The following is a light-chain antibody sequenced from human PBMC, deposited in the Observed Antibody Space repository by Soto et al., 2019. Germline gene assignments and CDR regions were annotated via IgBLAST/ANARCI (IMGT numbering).Light chain of an antibody. CDR2: GAS. CDR1: QSVDSTF. Sequence: EIVLTQSPGSLSLSPGDRATLSCRASQSVDSTFFAWYQKKPGQAPRLLIYGASKRATGVPDRFSGSGSGTDFTLTISRLEPEDFAVYYCQQYMSSVTFGQGTKVEI. J-gene: IGKJ1*01. CDR3: QQYMSSVT. V-gene: IGKV3-20*01.